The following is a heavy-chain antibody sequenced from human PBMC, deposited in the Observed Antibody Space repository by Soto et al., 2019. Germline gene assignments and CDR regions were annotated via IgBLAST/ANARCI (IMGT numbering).Heavy chain of an antibody. CDR1: GFTFSSYW. V-gene: IGHV3-7*01. Sequence: EVQLVESGGGLVQPGGSLRLSCAASGFTFSSYWMSWVRQAPGKGLEWVANIKQDGSEKYYVDSVKGRFTISRDNAKNSLYLQMNSLRAEDTAVYYCASGWFGETFDYWGQGTLVTVSS. J-gene: IGHJ4*02. CDR3: ASGWFGETFDY. CDR2: IKQDGSEK. D-gene: IGHD3-10*01.